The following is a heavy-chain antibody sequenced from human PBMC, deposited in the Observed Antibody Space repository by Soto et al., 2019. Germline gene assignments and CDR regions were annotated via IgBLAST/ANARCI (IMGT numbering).Heavy chain of an antibody. CDR2: ILKDGKSK. CDR1: GFILSDFA. Sequence: PPGGSLRLSCAASGFILSDFAMHWVRQAPGRGLEWVAVILKDGKSKYYADSVRGRFTISSDTSKDTIFLQLTSLRLDDSAVYYCAKTGCNGGSCFSWFDPWGQGTPVTVSS. D-gene: IGHD2-15*01. V-gene: IGHV3-30*04. J-gene: IGHJ5*02. CDR3: AKTGCNGGSCFSWFDP.